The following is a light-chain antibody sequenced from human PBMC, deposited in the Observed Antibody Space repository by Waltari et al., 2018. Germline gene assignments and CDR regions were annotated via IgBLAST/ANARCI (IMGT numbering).Light chain of an antibody. CDR3: SAWDSSLSAWV. Sequence: QAGLTQPPSVSKGLGQTATLTCTGNGYNVGDLGVALLQQHQGHPPKLLSYRNNNRPSGISERFSASRSGHTDSLTITGLQPDDEADYYCSAWDSSLSAWVFGGGTKLTVL. V-gene: IGLV10-54*04. CDR1: GYNVGDLG. J-gene: IGLJ3*02. CDR2: RNN.